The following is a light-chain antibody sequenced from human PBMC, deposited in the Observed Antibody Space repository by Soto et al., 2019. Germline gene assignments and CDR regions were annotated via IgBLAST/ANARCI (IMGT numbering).Light chain of an antibody. J-gene: IGKJ1*01. V-gene: IGKV1-5*01. CDR1: QSISSW. Sequence: DIQMTQSPSTLSPSVGVRHPITCRASQSISSWLAWYQQKPGKAPKLLIYDASSLESGVPSRFSGSGSGTEFTLTISSLQPDDFATYYCQQYNSYPTFGQGTKV. CDR2: DAS. CDR3: QQYNSYPT.